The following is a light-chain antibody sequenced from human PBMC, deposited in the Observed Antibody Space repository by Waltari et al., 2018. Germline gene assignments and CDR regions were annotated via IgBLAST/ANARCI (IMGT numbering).Light chain of an antibody. CDR2: MGS. J-gene: IGKJ1*01. V-gene: IGKV2-28*01. CDR3: TQTLQNPWT. CDR1: QSLKNRYNY. Sequence: IVMTQSPLSLSVTPGESASISCRSSQSLKNRYNYLDRYLQKPGQCPQRLIYMGSTRASGVPDRFRGSGSGTEFTLKISRVEAEDVGVYYCTQTLQNPWTFGQGTKVDIK.